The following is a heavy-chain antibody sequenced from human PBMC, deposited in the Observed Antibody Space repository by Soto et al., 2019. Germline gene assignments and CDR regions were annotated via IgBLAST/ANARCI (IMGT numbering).Heavy chain of an antibody. CDR3: ARDPNDSSAYYHHYYYGMDV. V-gene: IGHV1-3*01. Sequence: ASLKVSCKASGYTFTSYGIHWVRQAPGQRLEWTGWINAGNGNTKYSEKFQGRVTITRDTSASTAYLELSSLGSEDTAVYYCARDPNDSSAYYHHYYYGMDVWGQGTTVTVSS. D-gene: IGHD3-22*01. CDR2: INAGNGNT. CDR1: GYTFTSYG. J-gene: IGHJ6*02.